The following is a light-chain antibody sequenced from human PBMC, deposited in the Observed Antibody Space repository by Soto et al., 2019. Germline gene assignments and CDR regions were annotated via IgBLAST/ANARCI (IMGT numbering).Light chain of an antibody. J-gene: IGKJ3*01. CDR2: DAS. CDR1: LSLFSY. V-gene: IGKV3-11*01. CDR3: QQRRNLPWT. Sequence: EIVLTQSPATLSLSPGERATLSCRASLSLFSYLAWFQQKPGQAPRLLIYDASNRATGIPARFSGSGSGTDFTLTISSLEPEDFAIYYCQQRRNLPWTFGPGTKVDIK.